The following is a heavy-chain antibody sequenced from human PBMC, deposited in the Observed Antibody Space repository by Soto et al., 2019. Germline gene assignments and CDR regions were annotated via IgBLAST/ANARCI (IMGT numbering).Heavy chain of an antibody. J-gene: IGHJ3*02. CDR1: GFTFSDYY. CDR3: ATIAAAGSDHDAFDI. V-gene: IGHV3-11*06. CDR2: ISSSSSYT. D-gene: IGHD6-13*01. Sequence: GGSLRLSCAASGFTFSDYYMSWIRQAPGKGLEWVSYISSSSSYTNYADSVKGRFTISRDNAKNSLYLQMNSLRAEDTAVYYCATIAAAGSDHDAFDIWGKGTRVTVPS.